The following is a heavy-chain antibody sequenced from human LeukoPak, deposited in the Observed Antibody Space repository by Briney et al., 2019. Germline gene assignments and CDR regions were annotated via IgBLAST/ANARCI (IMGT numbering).Heavy chain of an antibody. CDR1: RFTFRSYS. CDR2: IYTGGDYV. D-gene: IGHD2-2*01. CDR3: ARDRWGYCTSANCYGGALDI. Sequence: GGSLRLSCAASRFTFRSYSMHWVRQAPGKGLEWVSSIYTGGDYVYYADSVKGRFTISRDNAKNSLYQQLDSLRVEDTAVYYCARDRWGYCTSANCYGGALDIWGQGTMVTVSS. V-gene: IGHV3-21*01. J-gene: IGHJ3*02.